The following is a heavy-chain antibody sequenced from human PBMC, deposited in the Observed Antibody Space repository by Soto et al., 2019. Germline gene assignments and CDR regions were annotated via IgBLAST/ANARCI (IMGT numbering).Heavy chain of an antibody. Sequence: SVKVSCKASGGTFSSYAISWVRQAPGQGLEWMGGIIPIFGTANYAQKFQGRVTITADESTSTAYMELSSLRSEDTAVYYCARAPTIFGVVTINWFDPWGQGTLVTVSS. D-gene: IGHD3-3*01. J-gene: IGHJ5*02. CDR2: IIPIFGTA. CDR3: ARAPTIFGVVTINWFDP. CDR1: GGTFSSYA. V-gene: IGHV1-69*13.